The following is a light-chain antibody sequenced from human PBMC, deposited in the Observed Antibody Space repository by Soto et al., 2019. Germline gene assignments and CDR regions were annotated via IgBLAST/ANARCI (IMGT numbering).Light chain of an antibody. CDR3: QQYGSSGT. CDR2: GAS. CDR1: RGISSN. J-gene: IGKJ1*01. V-gene: IGKV3-20*01. Sequence: IVMTQSPATLSVSPGERATLSCRASRGISSNLAWYQQKPGQAPRLLIYGASSRATGIPDRFSGSGSGTDFTLTISRLEPEDFAVYYCQQYGSSGTFGQGTKVDIK.